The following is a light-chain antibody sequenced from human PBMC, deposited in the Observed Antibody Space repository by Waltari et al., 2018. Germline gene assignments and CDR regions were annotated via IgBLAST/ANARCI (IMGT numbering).Light chain of an antibody. V-gene: IGKV3-20*01. CDR3: QQYDISPLP. CDR1: QTVRTTY. J-gene: IGKJ4*01. CDR2: GAS. Sequence: EIVLTQSPGTLSLSPGERATLSCRASQTVRTTYLAWYQQKTGQAPTLLIYGASSRATGIPDRFSGSGSGTDFSLTISSLEPEDFAVYYCQQYDISPLPFGGGTKVEIK.